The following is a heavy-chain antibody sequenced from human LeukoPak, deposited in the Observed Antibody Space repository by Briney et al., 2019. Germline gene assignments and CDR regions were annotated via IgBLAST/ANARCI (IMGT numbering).Heavy chain of an antibody. J-gene: IGHJ4*02. Sequence: PGGSLRLSCVASGFTFSSYSMNWVRQAPGKGLEWVSCISSTSRYIYYADSGKGRFTIYRDNAKNSVYLQMNSLRAEDTAVYYCTRAVAADDFSPGYWGQGTLLTVSS. D-gene: IGHD3/OR15-3a*01. CDR3: TRAVAADDFSPGY. V-gene: IGHV3-21*01. CDR2: ISSTSRYI. CDR1: GFTFSSYS.